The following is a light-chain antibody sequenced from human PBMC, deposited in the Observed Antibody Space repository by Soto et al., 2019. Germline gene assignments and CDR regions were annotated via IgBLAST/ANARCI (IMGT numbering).Light chain of an antibody. Sequence: QSVLTQPRSVSGSPGQSITISCTGTSSDVSAYNYVSWYQQHPGKAPKIMIYDVSKRPSGVPDRFSGSKSGNTASLTISGLQTDDEADYYCCSYAGRYTRVFGGGTKVTV. CDR2: DVS. CDR3: CSYAGRYTRV. V-gene: IGLV2-11*01. J-gene: IGLJ3*02. CDR1: SSDVSAYNY.